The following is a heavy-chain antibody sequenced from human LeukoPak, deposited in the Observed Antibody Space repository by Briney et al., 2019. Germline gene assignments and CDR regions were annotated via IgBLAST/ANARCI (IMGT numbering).Heavy chain of an antibody. CDR3: ARSSSGWYPGGMDV. CDR1: GYTFTSYG. Sequence: ASVKVSCKASGYTFTSYGISWVRQAPGQGLEWMGWISAYNGNTNYAQKLQGRVTMTTDTSTSTAYMELRSLRSDDTAVYYCARSSSGWYPGGMDVWGQGTTVTVSS. J-gene: IGHJ6*02. V-gene: IGHV1-18*04. D-gene: IGHD6-19*01. CDR2: ISAYNGNT.